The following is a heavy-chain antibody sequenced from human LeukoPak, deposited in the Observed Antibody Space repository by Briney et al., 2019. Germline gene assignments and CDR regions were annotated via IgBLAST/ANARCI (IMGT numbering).Heavy chain of an antibody. CDR2: IYYSGST. D-gene: IGHD6-13*01. V-gene: IGHV4-39*01. J-gene: IGHJ5*02. Sequence: SETLSLTCTVSGGSITSDDYYWGWIRRPPGKGLEWIGRIYYSGSTHYNPSLKSRVTMSVDTSKNKLSLNLSSVTAADTAVYYCGRYKAAAGTVDPWGQGTLVTVSS. CDR1: GGSITSDDYY. CDR3: GRYKAAAGTVDP.